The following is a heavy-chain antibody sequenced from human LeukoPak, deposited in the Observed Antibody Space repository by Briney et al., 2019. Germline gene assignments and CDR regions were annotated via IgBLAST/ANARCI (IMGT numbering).Heavy chain of an antibody. CDR2: ISSSSSYI. D-gene: IGHD3-10*01. Sequence: GGSLRLSCAASGFTFSSYSMNWVRQAPGKGLEWVSSISSSSSYIYYADSVKGRFTISRDNAKNSLYLQMNSLRAEDTAVYYCATYGSGSRGGVDYWGQGTLVTVSS. CDR1: GFTFSSYS. J-gene: IGHJ4*02. CDR3: ATYGSGSRGGVDY. V-gene: IGHV3-21*01.